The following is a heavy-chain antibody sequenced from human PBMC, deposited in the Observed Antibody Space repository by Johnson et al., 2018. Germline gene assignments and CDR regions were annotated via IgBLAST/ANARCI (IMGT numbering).Heavy chain of an antibody. V-gene: IGHV1-3*01. D-gene: IGHD3-10*01. CDR2: INAGNGNT. CDR1: GYTFTSYA. Sequence: QVQLQESGAEVKKXGASVKVXCKASGYTFTSYAIHWVRQAPGQRLEWMGWINAGNGNTKYSQNFQGRVIITTDTSATKAYMEVSSLRSEDTAVYYCARSLEAPFYYYMDVWGKGTTVTVSS. CDR3: ARSLEAPFYYYMDV. J-gene: IGHJ6*03.